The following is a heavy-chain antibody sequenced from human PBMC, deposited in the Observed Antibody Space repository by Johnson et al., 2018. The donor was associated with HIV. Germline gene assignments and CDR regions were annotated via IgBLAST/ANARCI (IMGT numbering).Heavy chain of an antibody. V-gene: IGHV3-7*01. J-gene: IGHJ3*02. Sequence: VQLVESGGGLVQPGGSLRLSCAASGFSFSSYWMSWVRQAPGKGLAWVANINRDGSEKYYVDSVKGRFTISRDNAKNSLYLQMNSLRAEDTAVYYCARDPVSHYYDSSGSLDDAFDIWGQGTLVTVSS. D-gene: IGHD3-22*01. CDR1: GFSFSSYW. CDR3: ARDPVSHYYDSSGSLDDAFDI. CDR2: INRDGSEK.